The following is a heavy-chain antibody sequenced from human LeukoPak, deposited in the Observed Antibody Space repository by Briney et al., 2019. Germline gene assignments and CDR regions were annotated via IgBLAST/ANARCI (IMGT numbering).Heavy chain of an antibody. CDR2: ISGSGGST. CDR3: AKDFGSSSGFDY. Sequence: GGSLRLSCAASGFTFSSYAMSWVRQAPGKGLEWVSAISGSGGSTYYADSVKDRFTISRDNSKNTLYLQMNSLRAEDTAVYYCAKDFGSSSGFDYWGQGTLVTVSS. D-gene: IGHD6-6*01. J-gene: IGHJ4*02. V-gene: IGHV3-23*01. CDR1: GFTFSSYA.